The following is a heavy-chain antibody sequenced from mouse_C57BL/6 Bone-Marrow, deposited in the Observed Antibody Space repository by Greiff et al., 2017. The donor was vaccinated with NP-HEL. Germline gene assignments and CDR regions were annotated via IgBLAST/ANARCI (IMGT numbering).Heavy chain of an antibody. CDR1: GYTFTSYW. D-gene: IGHD1-1*01. Sequence: DVKLQESGTVLARPGASVKMSCKTSGYTFTSYWMHWVKQRPGQGLEWIGAIYPGKSDTSYNQKFKGKAKLTAVTSASTAYMELSSLTNEDSAVYYCTSYYGRDYYAMDYWGQGTSVTVSS. V-gene: IGHV1-5*01. J-gene: IGHJ4*01. CDR2: IYPGKSDT. CDR3: TSYYGRDYYAMDY.